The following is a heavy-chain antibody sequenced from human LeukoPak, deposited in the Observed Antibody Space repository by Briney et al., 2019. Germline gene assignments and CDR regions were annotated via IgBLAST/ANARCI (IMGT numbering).Heavy chain of an antibody. Sequence: SETLSLTCTVSGGSISTYYWSWIWQPPGKGLEWIGYIYYSGSTNYNPSLKSRVTISVDTSKNQFSLKLTSVTAADTAVYYCVRDRDSGTYYYYYGMDVWGQGTTVTVSS. V-gene: IGHV4-59*01. J-gene: IGHJ6*02. CDR3: VRDRDSGTYYYYYGMDV. D-gene: IGHD1-26*01. CDR1: GGSISTYY. CDR2: IYYSGST.